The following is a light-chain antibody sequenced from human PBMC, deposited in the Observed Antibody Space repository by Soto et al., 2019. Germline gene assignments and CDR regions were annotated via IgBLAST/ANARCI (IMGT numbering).Light chain of an antibody. CDR1: QGISSA. CDR2: DAS. Sequence: AIPLTQSPSSLSASVGDRVTITCRASQGISSALAWYQQKPGKAPKLLIHDASSLESGVPSRFSGSGSGTDFTLTISSLQPEDFATYYCQQFNSYPPALTFGGGTKVEIK. V-gene: IGKV1-13*02. CDR3: QQFNSYPPALT. J-gene: IGKJ4*01.